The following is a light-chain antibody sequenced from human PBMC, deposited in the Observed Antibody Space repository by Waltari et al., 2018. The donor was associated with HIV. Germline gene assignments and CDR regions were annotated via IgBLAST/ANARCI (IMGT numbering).Light chain of an antibody. CDR3: QVWDSETDHWV. Sequence: YVLTQPPSVSEAPGKKARITCGGNEIGSKSVHWYQQKPGQAPVQVIYYDNDRPSGIPERFSGSNSGNTATLTISRVEAGDEADYFCQVWDSETDHWVFGGGTKLTVL. CDR2: YDN. V-gene: IGLV3-21*04. J-gene: IGLJ3*02. CDR1: EIGSKS.